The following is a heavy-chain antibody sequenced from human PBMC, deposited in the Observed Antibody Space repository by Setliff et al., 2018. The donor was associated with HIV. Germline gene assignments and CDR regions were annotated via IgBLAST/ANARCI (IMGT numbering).Heavy chain of an antibody. V-gene: IGHV1-2*02. CDR2: IRLPGGGT. J-gene: IGHJ5*02. D-gene: IGHD6-13*01. Sequence: GASVKVSCKASQNSFSDDYMNWVRQAPGQRPEWMGWIRLPGGGTKYAQKFQGRVSLTWDTSISTGYMELRRLRSDDTAIYYCVTSPGSFLAQDATEAGDAWGQGSLVTVSS. CDR1: QNSFSDDY. CDR3: VTSPGSFLAQDATEAGDA.